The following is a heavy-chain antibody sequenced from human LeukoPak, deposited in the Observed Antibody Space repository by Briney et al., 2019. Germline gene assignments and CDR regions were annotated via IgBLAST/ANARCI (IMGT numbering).Heavy chain of an antibody. V-gene: IGHV4-39*01. CDR1: GGSISSSSYY. CDR3: ARIPARLRYFDWPFL. D-gene: IGHD3-9*01. CDR2: IYYSGST. J-gene: IGHJ4*02. Sequence: SETLSLTCTVSGGSISSSSYYWGWIRQPPGKGLEWIGSIYYSGSTYYNPSLKSRVTISVDTSKNQFSLKLSSVTAADTAVYYCARIPARLRYFDWPFLRGQGTLVTVSS.